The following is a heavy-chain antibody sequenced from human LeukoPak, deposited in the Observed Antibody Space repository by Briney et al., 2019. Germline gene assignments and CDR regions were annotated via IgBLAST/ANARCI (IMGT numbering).Heavy chain of an antibody. V-gene: IGHV1-69*13. Sequence: SVKVSCKASGGTFSSYAISWVRQAPGQGLEWMGGIIPIFGTANCAQKFQGRVTITADESTCTAYMELSSLRSEDTAVYYCARGAGAYWYFDLWGRGTLVTVSS. J-gene: IGHJ2*01. CDR1: GGTFSSYA. CDR2: IIPIFGTA. D-gene: IGHD4-17*01. CDR3: ARGAGAYWYFDL.